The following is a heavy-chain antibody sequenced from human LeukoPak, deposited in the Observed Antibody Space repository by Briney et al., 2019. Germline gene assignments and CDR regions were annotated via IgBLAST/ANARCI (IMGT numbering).Heavy chain of an antibody. CDR1: GGSISSSAYY. CDR3: AGQCSGGTCGFDY. D-gene: IGHD2-15*01. J-gene: IGHJ4*02. V-gene: IGHV4-39*01. CDR2: MYYSGST. Sequence: PSETLSLTCTVSGGSISSSAYYWGWIRQPPGKGLEWIGSMYYSGSTYYNPSLKSRITISVDTSKNQFSLKLSSVTAADTAVYYCAGQCSGGTCGFDYWSQGTLVTVSS.